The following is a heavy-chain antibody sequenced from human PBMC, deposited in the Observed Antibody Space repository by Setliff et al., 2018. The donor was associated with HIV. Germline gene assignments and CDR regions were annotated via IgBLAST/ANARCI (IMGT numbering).Heavy chain of an antibody. CDR2: INQERTT. CDR3: ARVRFNFDNVRCFDL. Sequence: KTSETLSLTCAVYRGSFSHYYWTWIRQSPGKGLEWIAEINQERTTFYNPSLKSRVTMSLDTSRNEVSLRLNSVTAADTATYFCARVRFNFDNVRCFDLWGPGTLVTVSS. V-gene: IGHV4-34*01. CDR1: RGSFSHYY. J-gene: IGHJ2*01. D-gene: IGHD1-20*01.